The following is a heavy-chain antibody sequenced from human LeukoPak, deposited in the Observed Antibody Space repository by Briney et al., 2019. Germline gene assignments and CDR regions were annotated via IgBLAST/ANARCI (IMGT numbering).Heavy chain of an antibody. V-gene: IGHV1-8*01. CDR1: GYTFTIYD. Sequence: ASVTVSFTASGYTFTIYDIDWVRQAPGQGLEWMGWMNPNSGNTGYAQKFQGRVTMTRNTSISTAYMELSSLRSEDTAVYYCARGNYYYGMDVWGQGTTVTVSS. CDR3: ARGNYYYGMDV. J-gene: IGHJ6*02. CDR2: MNPNSGNT.